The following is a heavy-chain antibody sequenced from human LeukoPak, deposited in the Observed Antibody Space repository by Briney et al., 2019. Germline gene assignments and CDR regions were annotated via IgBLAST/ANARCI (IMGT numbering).Heavy chain of an antibody. D-gene: IGHD6-13*01. CDR1: GGSISSSSYY. V-gene: IGHV4-39*07. J-gene: IGHJ2*01. Sequence: PSETLSLTCTVSGGSISSSSYYWGWIRQPPGKGLEWIGSIYYSGSTNYNPSLKSRVTISVDTSKNQFSLKLSSVTAADTAVYYCARGRDSSSWYRHWYFDLWGRGTLVTVSS. CDR2: IYYSGST. CDR3: ARGRDSSSWYRHWYFDL.